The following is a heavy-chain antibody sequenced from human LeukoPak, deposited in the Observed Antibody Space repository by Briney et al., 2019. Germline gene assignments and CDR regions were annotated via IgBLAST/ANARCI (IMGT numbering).Heavy chain of an antibody. J-gene: IGHJ4*02. CDR2: INGDESST. D-gene: IGHD5-24*01. CDR3: ARDRDGSGLFDY. V-gene: IGHV3-74*01. Sequence: GGSLRLSCAASGFTFSSYYMHWVRQVPGKGLVWVSRINGDESSTTYADSVKGRFTISRDNAKNTLYLQMNTLRAEDTAVYYCARDRDGSGLFDYWGQGTLVTVSS. CDR1: GFTFSSYY.